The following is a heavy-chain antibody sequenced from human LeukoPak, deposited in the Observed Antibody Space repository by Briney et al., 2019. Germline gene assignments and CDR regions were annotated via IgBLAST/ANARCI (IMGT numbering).Heavy chain of an antibody. V-gene: IGHV3-21*01. Sequence: GGSLRLSCAASGFTFSSYSMNWVRQAPGKGLEWVSSISSSSYIYYPASVKGRFTISRDNAKNSLYLQMNSLRAEDTAVYYCARAHVWGSYRSDFDYWGQGTLVTVSS. D-gene: IGHD3-16*02. CDR3: ARAHVWGSYRSDFDY. CDR2: ISSSSYI. CDR1: GFTFSSYS. J-gene: IGHJ4*02.